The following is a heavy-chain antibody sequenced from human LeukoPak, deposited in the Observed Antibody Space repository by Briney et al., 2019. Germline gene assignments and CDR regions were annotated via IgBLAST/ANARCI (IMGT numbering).Heavy chain of an antibody. J-gene: IGHJ6*03. V-gene: IGHV4-34*01. D-gene: IGHD2-2*01. Sequence: SETLPLTCAVYGGSFSGYYWSWIRQPPGKGLEWIGEINHSGSTNYNPSLKSRVTISVDTSKNQFSLKLSSVTAADTAVYYCARGVVVPAAHHYYYYYMDVWGKGTTVTVSS. CDR2: INHSGST. CDR3: ARGVVVPAAHHYYYYYMDV. CDR1: GGSFSGYY.